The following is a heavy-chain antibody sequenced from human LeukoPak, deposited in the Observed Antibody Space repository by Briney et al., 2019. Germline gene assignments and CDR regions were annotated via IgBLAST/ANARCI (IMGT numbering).Heavy chain of an antibody. Sequence: GGSLRLSCAASGFTFSDNYMTWVRQAPGKGPEWVSSIYSAGATHYAESVKGRFTISRDNSKNTLYLQMNSLRAEDMAVYYCARIEWERLGRAFDIWGQGTMVTVSS. V-gene: IGHV3-53*01. CDR1: GFTFSDNY. CDR3: ARIEWERLGRAFDI. J-gene: IGHJ3*02. D-gene: IGHD1-26*01. CDR2: IYSAGAT.